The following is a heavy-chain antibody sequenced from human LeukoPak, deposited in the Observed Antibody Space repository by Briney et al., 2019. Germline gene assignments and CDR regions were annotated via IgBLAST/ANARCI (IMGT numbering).Heavy chain of an antibody. J-gene: IGHJ3*02. Sequence: PGGSLSLSCAASGFTFSTYAMSWVRQAPGKGLEWVSAISGSRGSTYYADSVKGRFTISRDNSKNTLFLQMNSLRPDDGAKYYCAKGGGRPLKDAFDIWGQGTVVTVSS. V-gene: IGHV3-23*01. CDR3: AKGGGRPLKDAFDI. CDR1: GFTFSTYA. CDR2: ISGSRGST. D-gene: IGHD2-15*01.